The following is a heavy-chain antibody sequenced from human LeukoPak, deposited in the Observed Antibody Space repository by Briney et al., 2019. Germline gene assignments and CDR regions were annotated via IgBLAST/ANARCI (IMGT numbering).Heavy chain of an antibody. CDR2: INPNSGGT. J-gene: IGHJ4*02. D-gene: IGHD3-22*01. V-gene: IGHV1-2*02. Sequence: GASVKVSCKASGYTFTGYYMYWVRQAPGQGLEWMGWINPNSGGTNYAQKFQGRVTMTRDTSISTAYMELSRLRSDDTAAYYCARGYDSSGYYYSIWYWGQGTLVTVSS. CDR1: GYTFTGYY. CDR3: ARGYDSSGYYYSIWY.